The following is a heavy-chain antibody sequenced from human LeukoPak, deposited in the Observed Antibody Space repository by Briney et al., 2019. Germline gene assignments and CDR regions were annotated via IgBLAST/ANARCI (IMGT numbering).Heavy chain of an antibody. Sequence: PGGSLRLSCAASGFTFSSYWMSWVRQAPGKGLEWVANIKQDGSEKYYVDSVKGRFTISRDNAKNSLYLQMNSLRAEDTAVYYCARDNPDPHYYDSSGYMYDPWGQGTLVTVSS. CDR2: IKQDGSEK. CDR3: ARDNPDPHYYDSSGYMYDP. J-gene: IGHJ5*02. D-gene: IGHD3-22*01. V-gene: IGHV3-7*01. CDR1: GFTFSSYW.